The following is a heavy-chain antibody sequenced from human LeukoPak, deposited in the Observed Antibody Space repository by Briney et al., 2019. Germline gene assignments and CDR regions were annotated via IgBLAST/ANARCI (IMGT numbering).Heavy chain of an antibody. D-gene: IGHD6-19*01. V-gene: IGHV4-59*01. CDR1: SVSLTNYY. CDR3: ARVGSGGAWFDF. Sequence: SETLSLTCTVSSVSLTNYYWSWIRQPPGKGLEWIGYIFFSGTTNYNPSLKSRVTISVDTSKNQFSLKMTSVTAADTAVYFCARVGSGGAWFDFWGRGTLVTVSS. J-gene: IGHJ4*02. CDR2: IFFSGTT.